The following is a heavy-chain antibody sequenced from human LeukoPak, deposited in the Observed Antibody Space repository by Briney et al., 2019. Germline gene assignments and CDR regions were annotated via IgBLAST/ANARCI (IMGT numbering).Heavy chain of an antibody. Sequence: GASVKVSCKASGYTFTSYYMHWVRQAPGQGLEWMGIINPSGGSTSYAQEFQGRVTMTRDTSTCTVYMELSSLRSEDTAVYYCARDGGLEPPSIDYYYYYMDVWGKGTTVTVSS. CDR2: INPSGGST. V-gene: IGHV1-46*01. CDR3: ARDGGLEPPSIDYYYYYMDV. J-gene: IGHJ6*03. D-gene: IGHD1-1*01. CDR1: GYTFTSYY.